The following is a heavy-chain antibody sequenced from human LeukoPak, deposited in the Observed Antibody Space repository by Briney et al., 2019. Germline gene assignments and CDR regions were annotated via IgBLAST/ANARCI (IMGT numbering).Heavy chain of an antibody. CDR1: GFTFDDYA. Sequence: PGRSLRLSCVASGFTFDDYAMHWVRQAPGKGLEWVSGISWNSGSIGYADSVKGRFTISRDNAKNSLYLQMNSLRAEDMALYYCASSTTTVTTSRYFDHWGQGTLVTVSS. J-gene: IGHJ4*02. CDR2: ISWNSGSI. D-gene: IGHD4-11*01. V-gene: IGHV3-9*03. CDR3: ASSTTTVTTSRYFDH.